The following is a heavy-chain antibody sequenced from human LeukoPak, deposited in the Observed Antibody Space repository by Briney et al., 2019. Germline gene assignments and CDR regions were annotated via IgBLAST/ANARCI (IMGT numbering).Heavy chain of an antibody. CDR3: ARYRGSGLPYNWFDP. Sequence: SETLSLTCTVSGGSISSYYWSWIRQPPGKGLEWIGYIYYSGSTNYNPSLKSRVTISVDTSKNQFSLKLSSVTAADTAVYYCARYRGSGLPYNWFDPWGQGTLVTVSS. CDR2: IYYSGST. J-gene: IGHJ5*02. V-gene: IGHV4-59*01. D-gene: IGHD3-10*01. CDR1: GGSISSYY.